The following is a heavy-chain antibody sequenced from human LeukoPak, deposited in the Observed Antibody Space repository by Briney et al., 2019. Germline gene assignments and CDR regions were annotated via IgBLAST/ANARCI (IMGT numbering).Heavy chain of an antibody. V-gene: IGHV3-30*18. CDR3: AKSDLGHRSRQVGHFDY. J-gene: IGHJ4*02. D-gene: IGHD2-15*01. CDR1: GFTFSSYG. Sequence: GGSLRLSCAASGFTFSSYGMHWVRQAPGKGLEWVAVISYDGSNKYYADSVKGRFTISRDNSKNTLYLQMNSLRTEDTAVYYCAKSDLGHRSRQVGHFDYWGQGTLVTVSS. CDR2: ISYDGSNK.